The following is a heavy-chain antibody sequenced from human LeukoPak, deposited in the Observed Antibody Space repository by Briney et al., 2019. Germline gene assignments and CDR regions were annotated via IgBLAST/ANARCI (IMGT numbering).Heavy chain of an antibody. V-gene: IGHV3-7*01. Sequence: GGSLRLSCAASGFTFSSYWMSWVRQAPGKGLEWVANIKQDGSEKYYVDSVKGRFTISRDNAKNSLYLQMNSLRAEDTAVYYCARVYVVMVPYFDYWGQGTLVTVSS. D-gene: IGHD4/OR15-4a*01. CDR2: IKQDGSEK. CDR3: ARVYVVMVPYFDY. CDR1: GFTFSSYW. J-gene: IGHJ4*02.